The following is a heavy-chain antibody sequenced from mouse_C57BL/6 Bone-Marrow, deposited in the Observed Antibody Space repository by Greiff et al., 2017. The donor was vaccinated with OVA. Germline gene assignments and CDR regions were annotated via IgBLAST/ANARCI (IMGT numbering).Heavy chain of an antibody. J-gene: IGHJ1*03. CDR3: ATVSLRWYFDV. CDR1: GYSFTSYY. V-gene: IGHV1-66*01. CDR2: IYPGSGNT. D-gene: IGHD6-2*01. Sequence: VQLQQSGPELVKPGASVKISCKASGYSFTSYYIHWVKQRPGQGLEWIGWIYPGSGNTKYNEKFKGKATLTADTSSSTAYMQLSSLTSEDSAVYYCATVSLRWYFDVWGTGTTVTVSS.